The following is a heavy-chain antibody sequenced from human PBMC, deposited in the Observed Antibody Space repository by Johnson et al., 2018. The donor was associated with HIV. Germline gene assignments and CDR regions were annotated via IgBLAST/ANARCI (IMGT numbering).Heavy chain of an antibody. Sequence: QMQLVESGGGVVQPGRSLRLSCAASGFTFSSYAMHWVRQAPGKGLEWVAVISYDGSKKYYADSVKGRFTISRDNSKNTLYLQMNSLRAEDTAVYYCARVRARGVKHAFDIWGQGTMVTVSS. J-gene: IGHJ3*02. D-gene: IGHD3-10*01. CDR1: GFTFSSYA. V-gene: IGHV3-30*04. CDR3: ARVRARGVKHAFDI. CDR2: ISYDGSKK.